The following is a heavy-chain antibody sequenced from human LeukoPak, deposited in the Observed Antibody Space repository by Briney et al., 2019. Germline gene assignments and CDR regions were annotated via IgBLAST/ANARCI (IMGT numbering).Heavy chain of an antibody. D-gene: IGHD4-17*01. Sequence: GGSLRLSCAASGFTFSSYSMNWVRQAPGKGLEWVSSVSSGSSFIYYADSVKGRFTISRDNAKNSLYLQMNSLRAEDSAVYYCARHYGDYRRHPFDYWGLGTVVTVSS. CDR1: GFTFSSYS. V-gene: IGHV3-21*01. CDR3: ARHYGDYRRHPFDY. CDR2: VSSGSSFI. J-gene: IGHJ4*02.